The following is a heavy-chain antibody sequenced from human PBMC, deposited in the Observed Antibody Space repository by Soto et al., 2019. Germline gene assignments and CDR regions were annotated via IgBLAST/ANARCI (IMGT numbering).Heavy chain of an antibody. V-gene: IGHV4-39*01. Sequence: SETLSLTCTVSGGSISSSSFYWGWIRQPTGKGLEWSGSIYYSGSTYYNPSLRSRVTISVDTSKNQFSLKLSSVTAADTAVYYCARHTPAISISDHWGQGTLVTVSS. D-gene: IGHD2-15*01. CDR3: ARHTPAISISDH. CDR2: IYYSGST. J-gene: IGHJ4*02. CDR1: GGSISSSSFY.